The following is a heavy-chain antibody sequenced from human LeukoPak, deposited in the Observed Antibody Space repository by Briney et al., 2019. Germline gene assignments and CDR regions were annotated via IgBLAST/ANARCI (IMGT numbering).Heavy chain of an antibody. CDR1: GFTFSSYW. J-gene: IGHJ5*02. V-gene: IGHV3-7*01. CDR2: IKQDGSER. Sequence: PGGSLRLSCAASGFTFSSYWKSWVRQAPGKGLEWVANIKQDGSERYYVDSVKGRFTISRDNAKNSLYLQMNSLRAEDTAVYYCARYSSSWYGPNWFDPWGQGTLVTVSS. CDR3: ARYSSSWYGPNWFDP. D-gene: IGHD6-13*01.